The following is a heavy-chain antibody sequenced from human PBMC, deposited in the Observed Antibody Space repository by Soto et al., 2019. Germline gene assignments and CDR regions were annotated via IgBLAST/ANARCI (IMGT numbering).Heavy chain of an antibody. D-gene: IGHD3-10*01. V-gene: IGHV4-39*01. CDR2: VHSTGGT. CDR3: AKREYSSRFGGLDI. Sequence: PSETLSLTCTVSGGSITSGGYFWDWIRQPPGKGLEWIGTVHSTGGTYYSPSLRSRVTISVDTSKNLFSLKMTSASATDTAVYFCAKREYSSRFGGLDIWGQGTAVTVSS. CDR1: GGSITSGGYF. J-gene: IGHJ6*02.